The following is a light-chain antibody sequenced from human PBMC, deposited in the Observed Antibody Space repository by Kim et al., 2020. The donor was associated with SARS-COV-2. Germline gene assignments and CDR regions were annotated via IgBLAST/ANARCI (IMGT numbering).Light chain of an antibody. CDR3: QQYATSPWT. CDR1: QSVSSSY. CDR2: GAS. J-gene: IGKJ1*01. Sequence: PGERATLSCRASQSVSSSYLAWYQHKPGQAPRLLIYGASSRATGIPDRFSGSGSGTDFTLTISRLEPEDFAVYYCQQYATSPWTFGQGTKVDIK. V-gene: IGKV3-20*01.